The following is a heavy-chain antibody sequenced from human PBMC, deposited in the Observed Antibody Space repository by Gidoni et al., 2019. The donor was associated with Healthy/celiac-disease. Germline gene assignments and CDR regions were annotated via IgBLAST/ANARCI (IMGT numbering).Heavy chain of an antibody. CDR3: ASVSGYDRGDAFDI. CDR1: GGTFSSYA. CDR2: IIPIFGTA. D-gene: IGHD5-12*01. Sequence: QVQLVQSGAEVQKPGSSVKVSCKASGGTFSSYASSWVRQAPGQGLEWMGGIIPIFGTAKYAQKCQGRVTITADESTSTAYMERSSLRSEDTAVYYWASVSGYDRGDAFDIWGQGTMVTVSS. J-gene: IGHJ3*02. V-gene: IGHV1-69*01.